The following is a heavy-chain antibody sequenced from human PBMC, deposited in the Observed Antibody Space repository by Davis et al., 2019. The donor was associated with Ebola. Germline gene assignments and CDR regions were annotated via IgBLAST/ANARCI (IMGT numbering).Heavy chain of an antibody. Sequence: GESLKISCAASGFTFSDYYMTWIRQAPGKGLEWVSWISSTTDYTRTADSVKGRFTISRDNAKNSLYLQMNSLRAEDTAVYYCARELAGCWFDPWGQGTLVTVSS. D-gene: IGHD6-19*01. CDR2: ISSTTDYT. J-gene: IGHJ5*02. V-gene: IGHV3-11*06. CDR1: GFTFSDYY. CDR3: ARELAGCWFDP.